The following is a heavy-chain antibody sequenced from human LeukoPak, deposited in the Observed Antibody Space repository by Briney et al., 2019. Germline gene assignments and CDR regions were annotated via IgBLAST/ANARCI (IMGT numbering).Heavy chain of an antibody. J-gene: IGHJ2*01. CDR3: ARTRTVTPAWWYFDL. CDR2: INHSGST. D-gene: IGHD4-17*01. CDR1: GGSFSGYY. Sequence: PSETLSLTCAVYGGSFSGYYWSWIRQPPGKGLEWIGEINHSGSTNYNPSLKSRVTISVAPSKNQFSLKLSSVTAADTAVYYCARTRTVTPAWWYFDLWGRGTLVTVSS. V-gene: IGHV4-34*01.